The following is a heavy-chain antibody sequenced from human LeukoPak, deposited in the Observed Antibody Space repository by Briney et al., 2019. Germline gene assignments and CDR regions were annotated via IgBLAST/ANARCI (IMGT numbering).Heavy chain of an antibody. CDR1: GYSISSGYY. CDR2: IYHSGST. Sequence: SETLSLTCTVSGYSISSGYYWGWIRQPPGKGLEWIGSIYHSGSTYYNPSLKSRVTISVDTSKNQFSLKLSSVTAADTAVCYCARAKGRLHYYYYYMDVWGKGTTVTVSS. CDR3: ARAKGRLHYYYYYMDV. J-gene: IGHJ6*03. V-gene: IGHV4-38-2*02.